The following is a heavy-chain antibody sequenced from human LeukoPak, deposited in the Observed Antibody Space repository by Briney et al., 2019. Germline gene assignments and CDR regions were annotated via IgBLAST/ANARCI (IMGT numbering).Heavy chain of an antibody. J-gene: IGHJ4*02. Sequence: ASVKVSCKASGYTFTSYDINWVRQATGQGLEWMGWMNPNSGNTGYAQKLQGRVTMTTDTSTSTAYMELRSLRSDDTAVYYCARDRMYSSSWPVTQKSLSFDYWGQGTLVTVSS. CDR2: MNPNSGNT. CDR3: ARDRMYSSSWPVTQKSLSFDY. D-gene: IGHD6-13*01. CDR1: GYTFTSYD. V-gene: IGHV1-8*01.